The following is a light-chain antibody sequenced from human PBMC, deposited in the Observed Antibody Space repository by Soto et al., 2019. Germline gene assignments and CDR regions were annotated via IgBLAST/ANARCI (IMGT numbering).Light chain of an antibody. CDR1: QSVSSSY. Sequence: EIVLTQSPGTLSLSPGERATLSCRASQSVSSSYLAWYQQKPGQAPRLLIYGATSRATDTPDRISGSGSGTDFTLTISRLETEDFAVYYCQQYGSSPLTFGGGTKVEI. J-gene: IGKJ4*01. V-gene: IGKV3-20*01. CDR3: QQYGSSPLT. CDR2: GAT.